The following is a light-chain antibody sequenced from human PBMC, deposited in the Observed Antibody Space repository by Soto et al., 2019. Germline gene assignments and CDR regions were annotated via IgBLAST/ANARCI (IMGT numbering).Light chain of an antibody. Sequence: EIVLTQSPGTLSLSPGERATLSCRASQSVSSSYLAWYQQKPGQAPRLLIYGASSRATGIPDRFSGSGSGTDFTLTISRLEPEDFAVYYCQQFDTSPPSTFGQGTRLETK. J-gene: IGKJ5*01. CDR1: QSVSSSY. CDR3: QQFDTSPPST. CDR2: GAS. V-gene: IGKV3-20*01.